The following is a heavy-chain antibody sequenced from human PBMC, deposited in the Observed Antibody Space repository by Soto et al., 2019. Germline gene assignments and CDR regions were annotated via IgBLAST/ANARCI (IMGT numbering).Heavy chain of an antibody. D-gene: IGHD3-10*01. J-gene: IGHJ6*02. CDR3: AGNGKPTGRRVIWFGDHGSYYYYCMDV. CDR1: GYTFTSYG. Sequence: ASVNFSCKASGYTFTSYGISWVRQAPGQGLELMGWISAYNGNTNYAQKLQGRVTMTTDTSTSTAYMELRSLRSDDTAVYYCAGNGKPTGRRVIWFGDHGSYYYYCMDVWGRGTTVTVS. V-gene: IGHV1-18*01. CDR2: ISAYNGNT.